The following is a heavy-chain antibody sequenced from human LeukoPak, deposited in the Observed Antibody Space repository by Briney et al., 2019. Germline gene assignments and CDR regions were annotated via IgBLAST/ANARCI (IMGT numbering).Heavy chain of an antibody. V-gene: IGHV4-59*01. Sequence: SETLSLTCTVSGGSISSYYWSWIRQPPGKGLEWLGYIYYSGSTNYNPSLKSRVTISVDTSKNQFSLKLSSVTAADTAVYYCARAAYYYDSSGYLYRYFDLWGRGTLVTVSS. D-gene: IGHD3-22*01. CDR2: IYYSGST. CDR3: ARAAYYYDSSGYLYRYFDL. CDR1: GGSISSYY. J-gene: IGHJ2*01.